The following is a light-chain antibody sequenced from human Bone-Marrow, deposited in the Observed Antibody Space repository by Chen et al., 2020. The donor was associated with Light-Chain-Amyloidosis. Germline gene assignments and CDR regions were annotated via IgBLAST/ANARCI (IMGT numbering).Light chain of an antibody. CDR2: GAS. Sequence: VMTQSPVALSVSPGDTATLSCRTSQSIRGNLAWYQQRPGQAPRLLIYGASARATGIPARFSGSGFETDFTLTIRTIQAEDFAVYYCQQYNNWPLTLGQGTRVDIK. V-gene: IGKV3-15*01. CDR1: QSIRGN. CDR3: QQYNNWPLT. J-gene: IGKJ1*01.